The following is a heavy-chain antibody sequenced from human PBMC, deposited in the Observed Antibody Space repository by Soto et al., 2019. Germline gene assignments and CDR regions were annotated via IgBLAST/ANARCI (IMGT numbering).Heavy chain of an antibody. V-gene: IGHV4-30-4*01. CDR2: IYYSGST. CDR3: ARATYVWGSYRPPYYYYGMDV. J-gene: IGHJ6*02. Sequence: QVQLQESGPGLVKPSQTLSLTCTVSGGSISSGDYYWSWIRQPPGKGLEWIGYIYYSGSTYYNPSLKSRVTISVDPSKHQFSLKLSSVTAADTAVYYCARATYVWGSYRPPYYYYGMDVWGQGTTVTVSS. D-gene: IGHD3-16*02. CDR1: GGSISSGDYY.